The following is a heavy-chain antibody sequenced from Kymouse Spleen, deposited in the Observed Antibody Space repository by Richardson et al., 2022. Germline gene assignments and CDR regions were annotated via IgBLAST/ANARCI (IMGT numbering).Heavy chain of an antibody. J-gene: IGHJ6*02. Sequence: EVQLVESGGGLVQPGGSLRLSCAASGFTFSSYSMNWVRQAPGKGLEWVSYISSSSSTIYYADSVKGRFTISRDNAKNSLYLQMNSLRDEDTAVYYCARDYYGSGSYYNVDYYYYYGMDVWGQGTTVTVSS. D-gene: IGHD3-10*01. CDR3: ARDYYGSGSYYNVDYYYYYGMDV. CDR2: ISSSSSTI. V-gene: IGHV3-48*02. CDR1: GFTFSSYS.